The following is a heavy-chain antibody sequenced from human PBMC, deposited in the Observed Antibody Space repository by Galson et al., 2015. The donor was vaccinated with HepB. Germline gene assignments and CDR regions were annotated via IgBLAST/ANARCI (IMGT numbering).Heavy chain of an antibody. CDR3: ARLPLSLPFDWLSEADDY. V-gene: IGHV5-10-1*01. J-gene: IGHJ4*02. CDR1: GYSFTSYW. D-gene: IGHD3-9*01. CDR2: IDPSDSYT. Sequence: QSGAEVKKPGESLRISCKGSGYSFTSYWISWVRQMPGKGLEWMGRIDPSDSYTNYSPSFQGHVTISADKSISTAYLQWSSLKASDTAMYYCARLPLSLPFDWLSEADDYWGQGTLVTVSS.